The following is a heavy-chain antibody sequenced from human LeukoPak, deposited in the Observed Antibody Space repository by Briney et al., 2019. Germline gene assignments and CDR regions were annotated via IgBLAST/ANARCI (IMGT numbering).Heavy chain of an antibody. Sequence: SETLSLTCTVSGGSISSYYWSWIRHPPGKGLEWIGYIYYSGSTNYNPSLKSRVTISVDTSKNQFSLKLSSVTAADTAVYYCARSGGYCSSTSCYGGFDYWGQGTLVTVSS. CDR2: IYYSGST. CDR3: ARSGGYCSSTSCYGGFDY. CDR1: GGSISSYY. J-gene: IGHJ4*02. D-gene: IGHD2-2*01. V-gene: IGHV4-59*01.